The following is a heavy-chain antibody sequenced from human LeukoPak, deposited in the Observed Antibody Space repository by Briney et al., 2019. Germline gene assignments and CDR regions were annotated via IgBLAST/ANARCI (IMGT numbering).Heavy chain of an antibody. D-gene: IGHD3-9*01. CDR2: IYYSGST. CDR1: GGSINSGGYF. CDR3: ARDRGRSLTGQNYGLDV. J-gene: IGHJ6*02. Sequence: SQTLSLTCTVSGGSINSGGYFWSWIRQHPGKSLEWIGYIYYSGSTYYNPSLKSRVTISADTSKNQFSLKLSSVTAADTAVYYCARDRGRSLTGQNYGLDVWGQGTTVTVSS. V-gene: IGHV4-31*03.